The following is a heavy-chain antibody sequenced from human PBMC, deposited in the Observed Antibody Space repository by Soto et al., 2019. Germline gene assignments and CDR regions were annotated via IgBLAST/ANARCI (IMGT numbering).Heavy chain of an antibody. D-gene: IGHD1-7*01. CDR2: IKSKTDGGKT. CDR3: TTARITGTTFPYYYYYYYMDV. CDR1: GFTFSNAW. Sequence: EVQLVESGGGLVKPGGSLRLSCAASGFTFSNAWMSWVRQAPGKGLEWVGRIKSKTDGGKTDYAAPVKGRFTISRDDSKNTLYLQMNSLKTEDTAVYYCTTARITGTTFPYYYYYYYMDVWGKGTTVTVSS. V-gene: IGHV3-15*01. J-gene: IGHJ6*03.